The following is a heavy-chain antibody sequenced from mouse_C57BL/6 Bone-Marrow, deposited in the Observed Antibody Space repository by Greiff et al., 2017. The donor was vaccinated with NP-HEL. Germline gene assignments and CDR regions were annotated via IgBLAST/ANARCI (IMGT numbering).Heavy chain of an antibody. V-gene: IGHV14-4*01. Sequence: EVQRVESGAELVRPGASVKLSCTASGFNIKDDYMHWVKQRPEQGLEWIGWIDPENGDTEYASKFQGKATITADTSSNTAYLQLSSLTSEDTAVYYCTTHYGSAGAWFAYWGQGTLVTVSA. CDR2: IDPENGDT. J-gene: IGHJ3*01. D-gene: IGHD1-1*01. CDR1: GFNIKDDY. CDR3: TTHYGSAGAWFAY.